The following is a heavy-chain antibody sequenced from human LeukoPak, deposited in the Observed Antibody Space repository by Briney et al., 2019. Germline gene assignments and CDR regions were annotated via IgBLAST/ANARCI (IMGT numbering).Heavy chain of an antibody. CDR2: ITSSGSDI. CDR1: VFTFSDYY. J-gene: IGHJ3*02. V-gene: IGHV3-11*01. CDR3: ANTAYLSPGAFDI. Sequence: PGGSLRLSCAASVFTFSDYYMSWIRQAPGKGLEWVAYITSSGSDIYYADSVRGRFSISRDNSKNTLYLQMNSLRAEDTAVYYCANTAYLSPGAFDIWGQGTMVTVSS. D-gene: IGHD2-21*01.